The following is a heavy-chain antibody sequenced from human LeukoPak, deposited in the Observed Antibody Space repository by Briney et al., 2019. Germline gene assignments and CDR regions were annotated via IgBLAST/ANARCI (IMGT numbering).Heavy chain of an antibody. CDR2: INPNSGNT. CDR1: GYTFTSYD. D-gene: IGHD3-22*01. CDR3: ARGMGSGSYSAAYYFDY. V-gene: IGHV1-8*01. J-gene: IGHJ4*02. Sequence: GASVKVSFKSSGYTFTSYDINWVRQATGQGLEWMGWINPNSGNTGYAQNFQGRVTMTTNTSISTAYMELSSLRSEDTAVYYCARGMGSGSYSAAYYFDYWGQGTLVSVSS.